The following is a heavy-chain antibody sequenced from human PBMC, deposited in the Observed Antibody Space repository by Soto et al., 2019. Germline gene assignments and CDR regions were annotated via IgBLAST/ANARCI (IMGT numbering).Heavy chain of an antibody. CDR2: IYYSGST. CDR3: VLLVYAVAGFVLF. V-gene: IGHV4-39*01. D-gene: IGHD6-19*01. J-gene: IGHJ4*02. CDR1: GGSISSSSYY. Sequence: NPSETLSLTCTVSGGSISSSSYYWGWIRQPPGKGLEWIGSIYYSGSTYYNPSLKSRVTISVDTSKNQFSLKLSSVTAADTALYYFVLLVYAVAGFVLFWCQGTLVSVSS.